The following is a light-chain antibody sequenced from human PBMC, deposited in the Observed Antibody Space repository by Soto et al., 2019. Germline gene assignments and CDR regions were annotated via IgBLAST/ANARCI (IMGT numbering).Light chain of an antibody. J-gene: IGKJ1*01. CDR1: QSFSSY. Sequence: EIVLTQSPATLSLSPGERATLSCRASQSFSSYLAWYQQQPGQAPRLLIYDAANRATGIPARFSGSGSGTDFTLTISSLEPEDFAVYYCEQCRSWSRAFGQGTKVEFK. V-gene: IGKV3-11*01. CDR3: EQCRSWSRA. CDR2: DAA.